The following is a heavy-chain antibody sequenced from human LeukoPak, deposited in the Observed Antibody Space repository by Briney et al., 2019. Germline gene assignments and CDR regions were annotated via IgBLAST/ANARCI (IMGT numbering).Heavy chain of an antibody. CDR2: IYYSGST. D-gene: IGHD3-3*01. CDR1: GGSISSGGYY. Sequence: PSETLSLTCTVSGGSISSGGYYWSWIRQHPGKGLEWIGYIYYSGSTYYNPSLKSRVTISVDTSKNQFSLKLSSVTAADTAVYYCARDYDFWSGYYQSPWFDPWGQGTLVTVSS. J-gene: IGHJ5*02. CDR3: ARDYDFWSGYYQSPWFDP. V-gene: IGHV4-31*03.